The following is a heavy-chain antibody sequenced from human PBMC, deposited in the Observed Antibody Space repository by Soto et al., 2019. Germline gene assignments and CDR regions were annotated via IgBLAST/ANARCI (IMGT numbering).Heavy chain of an antibody. CDR2: IIPISDTT. CDR1: GGTFSSYA. Sequence: QVQLVQSGAEVKKPGSSVKVSCKASGGTFSSYAISWVRQAPGQGLEWMGGIIPISDTTNYAQKFQGRVTITADESTSRAYRELGRLRSEDTAVYYCARSQGSSTSLEIYYYYYCGMDVWGQGTTVTVSS. D-gene: IGHD2-2*01. J-gene: IGHJ6*02. CDR3: ARSQGSSTSLEIYYYYYCGMDV. V-gene: IGHV1-69*01.